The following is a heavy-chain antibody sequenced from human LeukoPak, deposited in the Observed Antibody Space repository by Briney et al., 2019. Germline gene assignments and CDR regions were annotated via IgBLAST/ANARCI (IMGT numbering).Heavy chain of an antibody. Sequence: PGGSLRLSCAASGFTFSSYEMNWVRQAPGKGLEWVSYISSSGSNIKYADSVKGRFTISRGNDKNSVYLQMNSLRAEDTAVYYCARDIKGQYQDAFDIWGQGTMVTVSS. D-gene: IGHD2-2*01. J-gene: IGHJ3*02. CDR2: ISSSGSNI. V-gene: IGHV3-48*03. CDR3: ARDIKGQYQDAFDI. CDR1: GFTFSSYE.